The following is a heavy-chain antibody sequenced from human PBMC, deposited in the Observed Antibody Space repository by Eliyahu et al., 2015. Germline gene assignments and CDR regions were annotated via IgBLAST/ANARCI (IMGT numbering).Heavy chain of an antibody. D-gene: IGHD6-19*01. CDR1: GXNFSSYA. Sequence: EVQLVESGGGLVQPGGSLRLSCAASGXNFSSYAXGWVRPAPGKGLEWVSAISGSGGSTYYADSVKGRFTISRDNSKNTLYLQMNSLRAEDTAVYYCAGGWYVMGFDYWGQGTLVTVSS. CDR3: AGGWYVMGFDY. J-gene: IGHJ4*02. V-gene: IGHV3-23*04. CDR2: ISGSGGST.